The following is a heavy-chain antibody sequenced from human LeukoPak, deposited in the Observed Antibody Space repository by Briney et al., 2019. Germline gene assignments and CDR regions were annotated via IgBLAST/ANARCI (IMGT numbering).Heavy chain of an antibody. CDR2: INTKTGNP. D-gene: IGHD6-19*01. Sequence: ASVKVSCKASGYTFTGHAMNWVRQAPGQGPEWMGYINTKTGNPTYAQGFTGRFVFSLDTSVSTAYLQISSLKPEDTGVYYCARGGWVAVTGMDSWGQGTLVTVSS. J-gene: IGHJ4*02. V-gene: IGHV7-4-1*02. CDR3: ARGGWVAVTGMDS. CDR1: GYTFTGHA.